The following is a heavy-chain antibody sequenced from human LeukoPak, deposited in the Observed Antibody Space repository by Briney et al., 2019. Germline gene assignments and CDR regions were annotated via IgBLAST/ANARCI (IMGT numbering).Heavy chain of an antibody. D-gene: IGHD3-22*01. CDR1: GYSFTSYW. Sequence: GESLKISCKGSGYSFTSYWIGWGRQMPGKGLEWMGIIYPGDSDTRYSPSFQGQVTISADKSISTAYLQWSSLKASDTAMYYCARHGRDDSSGYYYDYWGQGTLVTVSS. J-gene: IGHJ4*02. V-gene: IGHV5-51*01. CDR3: ARHGRDDSSGYYYDY. CDR2: IYPGDSDT.